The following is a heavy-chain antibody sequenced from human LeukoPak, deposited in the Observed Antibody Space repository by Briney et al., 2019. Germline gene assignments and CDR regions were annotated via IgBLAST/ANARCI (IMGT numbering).Heavy chain of an antibody. Sequence: ASVKVSCKASGYTFTSYGISWVRQAPGQGLEWMGWISAYNGNTNYAQKLQGRVTMTTDTSTSTAYMELRSLRSDDTAVYYCARVSPLYYHDSSGYSPPLDYWGQGTLVTVSS. CDR2: ISAYNGNT. J-gene: IGHJ4*02. CDR3: ARVSPLYYHDSSGYSPPLDY. D-gene: IGHD3-22*01. CDR1: GYTFTSYG. V-gene: IGHV1-18*01.